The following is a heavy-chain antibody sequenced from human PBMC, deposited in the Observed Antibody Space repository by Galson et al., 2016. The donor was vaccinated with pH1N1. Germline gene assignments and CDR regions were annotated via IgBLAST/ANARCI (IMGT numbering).Heavy chain of an antibody. J-gene: IGHJ5*02. CDR2: FIPMLDLA. Sequence: SVKVSCKASGGSFSSYTINWVRQAPRQGLQWMGRFIPMLDLANYAQKFKGRVTITADNSTNTVFMELSGLRYEATAMFFCARAADHTALTHPLLSWGQGTLVTGSS. CDR1: GGSFSSYT. V-gene: IGHV1-69*02. CDR3: ARAADHTALTHPLLS. D-gene: IGHD5-18*01.